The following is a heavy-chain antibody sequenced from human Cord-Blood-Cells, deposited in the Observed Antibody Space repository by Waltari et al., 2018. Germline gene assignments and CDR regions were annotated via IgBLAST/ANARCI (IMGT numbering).Heavy chain of an antibody. D-gene: IGHD3-16*01. Sequence: QVQLQESGPGLVKPSETLSLTCAVSGYSISSGYYWGWIRQPPGKGLEWIGSIYHSGSTYYNPSLKSRVTISVDTSKNQFSLKLSSVTAADTAVYYCARSEFGGVIDYWGQGTLVTVSS. J-gene: IGHJ4*02. CDR1: GYSISSGYY. V-gene: IGHV4-38-2*01. CDR3: ARSEFGGVIDY. CDR2: IYHSGST.